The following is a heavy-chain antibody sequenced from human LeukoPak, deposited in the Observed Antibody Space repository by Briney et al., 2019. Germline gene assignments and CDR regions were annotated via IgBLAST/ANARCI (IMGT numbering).Heavy chain of an antibody. J-gene: IGHJ3*02. CDR3: ARRTSLNSGYTYGKNAFDI. Sequence: GGSLRLSCAASGFTVSSNYMSWVRQAPGKGLEWVSVIYSSGSTYYADSVKGRFTISRDNSKDTLYLQMNSLRAEDTAMYYCARRTSLNSGYTYGKNAFDIWGQGTMVTVSS. CDR2: IYSSGST. CDR1: GFTVSSNY. V-gene: IGHV3-53*01. D-gene: IGHD5-18*01.